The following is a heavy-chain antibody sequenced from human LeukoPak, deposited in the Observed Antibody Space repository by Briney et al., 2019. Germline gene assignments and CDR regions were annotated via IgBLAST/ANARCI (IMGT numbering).Heavy chain of an antibody. Sequence: SQALSLTCAISGDSASRNTAAWNWIRLSPSRGLEWLGRTYYRSKWYNDYAVSVRSRIIIDPDTSKNHFSLQLNSVTPEDTAVYYCARGYGLDIWGQGTVVTVSS. V-gene: IGHV6-1*01. D-gene: IGHD3-10*01. CDR2: TYYRSKWYN. CDR1: GDSASRNTAA. J-gene: IGHJ3*02. CDR3: ARGYGLDI.